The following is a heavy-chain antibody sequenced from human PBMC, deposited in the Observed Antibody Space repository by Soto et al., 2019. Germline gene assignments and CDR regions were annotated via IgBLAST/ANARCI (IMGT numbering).Heavy chain of an antibody. D-gene: IGHD3-3*01. V-gene: IGHV1-2*02. Sequence: ASVKVSCKASGYTFTGYYMHWVRQAPGQGLEWMGWINPNSGGTNYAQKFQGRVTMTRDTSISTAYMGLSRLRSDDTAVYYCARVREYYDFWSGYTYFHYWGQGTLVTVSS. J-gene: IGHJ4*02. CDR2: INPNSGGT. CDR3: ARVREYYDFWSGYTYFHY. CDR1: GYTFTGYY.